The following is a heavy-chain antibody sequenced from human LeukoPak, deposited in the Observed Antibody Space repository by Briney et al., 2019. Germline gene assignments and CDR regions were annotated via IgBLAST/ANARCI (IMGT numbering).Heavy chain of an antibody. CDR1: GGSFSGYY. V-gene: IGHV4-34*01. D-gene: IGHD1-26*01. CDR3: ARQRYSGSYWGTHYFDY. J-gene: IGHJ4*02. CDR2: INHSGST. Sequence: PSETLSLTCAVYGGSFSGYYWSWIRQPPGKGLEWIGEINHSGSTNYNPSLKSRVTISVDTSKNQFSLKLSSVTAADTAVYYCARQRYSGSYWGTHYFDYWGQGTLVTVSS.